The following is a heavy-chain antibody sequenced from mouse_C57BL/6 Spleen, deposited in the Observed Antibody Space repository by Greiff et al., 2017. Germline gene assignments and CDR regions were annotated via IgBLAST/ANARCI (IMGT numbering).Heavy chain of an antibody. J-gene: IGHJ1*03. Sequence: EVQLVESGGGLVKPGGSLKLSCAASGFTFSSYAMSWVRQTPEKRLEWVATISDGGSYTYYPDNVKGRFTISRDNAKNNLYLQMSHLQSEDTAMYYCARDITTVVYWYFADWGTGTTVTVSS. V-gene: IGHV5-4*01. CDR1: GFTFSSYA. D-gene: IGHD1-1*01. CDR3: ARDITTVVYWYFAD. CDR2: ISDGGSYT.